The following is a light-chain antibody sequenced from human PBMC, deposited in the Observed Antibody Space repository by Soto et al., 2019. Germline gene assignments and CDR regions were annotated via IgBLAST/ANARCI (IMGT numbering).Light chain of an antibody. CDR2: KAT. CDR1: QSISSW. V-gene: IGKV1-5*03. CDR3: QRYNTYSRT. J-gene: IGKJ1*01. Sequence: DIQMTQSPSTLSASVGDRVTITCRASQSISSWLAWYQQKPGRAPKLLIYKATSLQSVVPSRFSGSGSGTEFTLTISSLQPDDFATYYCQRYNTYSRTFGQGTKVEIK.